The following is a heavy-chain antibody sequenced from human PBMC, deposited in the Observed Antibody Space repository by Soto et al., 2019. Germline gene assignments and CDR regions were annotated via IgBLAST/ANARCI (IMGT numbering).Heavy chain of an antibody. CDR1: GGTFSSYA. V-gene: IGHV1-69*01. CDR3: ARSQGSSTSLEIYYYYYYGMDV. CDR2: IIPISDTT. J-gene: IGHJ6*02. D-gene: IGHD2-2*01. Sequence: QVQLVQSGAEVKKPGSSVKVSCTASGGTFSSYAISWVRQAPGQGLEWMGGIIPISDTTNYAQKFQGRVTMTADESTSTAYMELSSLRSEDTAVYYCARSQGSSTSLEIYYYYYYGMDVGGQGTTVTVSS.